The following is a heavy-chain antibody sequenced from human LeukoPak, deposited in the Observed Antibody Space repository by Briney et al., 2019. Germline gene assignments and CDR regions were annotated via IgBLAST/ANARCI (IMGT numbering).Heavy chain of an antibody. Sequence: GGPLRLSCAASGFTFSSYWMTWVRQAPGKGLEWVANIKQDGSEKYYVDSVKGRFTISRDNAKNSLNLQMNSLRVEDTAVYYCARSATARRGYYYYYYYMDVWGKGTTVTVSS. D-gene: IGHD6-6*01. V-gene: IGHV3-7*01. J-gene: IGHJ6*03. CDR1: GFTFSSYW. CDR3: ARSATARRGYYYYYYYMDV. CDR2: IKQDGSEK.